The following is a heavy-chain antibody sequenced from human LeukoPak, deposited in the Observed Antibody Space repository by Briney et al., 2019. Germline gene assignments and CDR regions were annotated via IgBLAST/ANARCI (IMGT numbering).Heavy chain of an antibody. V-gene: IGHV1-2*02. D-gene: IGHD6-13*01. Sequence: ASVKASCKTSGDPFSGYYLHWVRQAPGQGLEWMGWINPNTGGTNHAQKFQGRVTMTRDTSISTAYMELSRLRSDDTAVFYCSLLAAGGARIDYWGQGTLVTVSS. CDR3: SLLAAGGARIDY. J-gene: IGHJ4*02. CDR2: INPNTGGT. CDR1: GDPFSGYY.